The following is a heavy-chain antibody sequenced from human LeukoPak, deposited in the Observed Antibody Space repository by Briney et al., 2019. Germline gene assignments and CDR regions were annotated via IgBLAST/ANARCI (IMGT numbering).Heavy chain of an antibody. Sequence: GESLKISCKGSGYSFTSHWISWVRQMPGKGLKWVGRIAPSDSYTNYSPSFQGHVTISADKSINTAYLQWSSLKASDTAMYYCARHLRAYSSSWYFDYWGQGTLVTVSS. CDR1: GYSFTSHW. CDR3: ARHLRAYSSSWYFDY. V-gene: IGHV5-10-1*01. CDR2: IAPSDSYT. J-gene: IGHJ4*02. D-gene: IGHD6-13*01.